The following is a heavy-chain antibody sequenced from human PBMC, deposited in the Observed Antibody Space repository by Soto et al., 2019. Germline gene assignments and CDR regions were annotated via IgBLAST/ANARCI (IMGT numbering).Heavy chain of an antibody. CDR1: GGSISSSTYY. Sequence: SETLSLTCTVSGGSISSSTYYWGWIRQPPGKGLEWIGSIYYSGSVYYNPSLKSRVTISVDTSKSQFSLKLSSVTEAETAVYYYATLSYRNTYQGQAYWGQGNLVT. V-gene: IGHV4-39*01. CDR3: ATLSYRNTYQGQAY. J-gene: IGHJ4*02. D-gene: IGHD2-2*01. CDR2: IYYSGSV.